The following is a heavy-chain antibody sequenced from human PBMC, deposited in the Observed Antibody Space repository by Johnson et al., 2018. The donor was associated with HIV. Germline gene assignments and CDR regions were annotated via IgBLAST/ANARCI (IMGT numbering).Heavy chain of an antibody. CDR1: GFTFSKYG. CDR3: ARDHSGYEPVGAFDI. J-gene: IGHJ3*02. V-gene: IGHV3-30*02. D-gene: IGHD5-12*01. Sequence: QLVESGGGVVQPGGSLRLSCAASGFTFSKYGMQWVRQAPGKGLEWVAFIRYDGSNKYYADSVKGRFTISRENSENSLYLQLNSLRAEDTALYYCARDHSGYEPVGAFDIWGQGTMVTVSP. CDR2: IRYDGSNK.